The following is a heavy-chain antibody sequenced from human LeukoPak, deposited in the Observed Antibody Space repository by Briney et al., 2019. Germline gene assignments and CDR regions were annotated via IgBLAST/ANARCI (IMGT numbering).Heavy chain of an antibody. CDR3: AKDLMDGDSSSWYRIYYYYGMDV. CDR1: GFTFSSYG. Sequence: GGSLRLSCAASGFTFSSYGMHWVRQAPGKGLEWVAVISYDGSNKYYADSVKGRFTISRDNSKNTLYLQMNSLRAEDTAVYYCAKDLMDGDSSSWYRIYYYYGMDVWGQGTTVTVSS. J-gene: IGHJ6*02. D-gene: IGHD6-13*01. V-gene: IGHV3-30*18. CDR2: ISYDGSNK.